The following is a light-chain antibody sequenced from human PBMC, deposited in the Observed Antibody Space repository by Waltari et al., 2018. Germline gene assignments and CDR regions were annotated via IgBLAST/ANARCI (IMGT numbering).Light chain of an antibody. CDR1: QDISNW. Sequence: DIQMTQSPSSVSASVGDRVTITCRASQDISNWLAWYQQKPGKAPNLLIYAASNLQSGVPSRFSGSGSGTDFTLTISSLQPEDFATYYCQQGNNFPYTFGQGTKLEIK. J-gene: IGKJ2*01. CDR2: AAS. CDR3: QQGNNFPYT. V-gene: IGKV1D-12*01.